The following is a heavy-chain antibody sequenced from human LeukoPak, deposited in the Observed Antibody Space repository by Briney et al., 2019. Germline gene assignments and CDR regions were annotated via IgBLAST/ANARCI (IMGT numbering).Heavy chain of an antibody. CDR1: GGSINAYY. V-gene: IGHV4-59*01. CDR3: ARDLGYCSSTTCFWLDP. CDR2: IYHTGST. Sequence: PSQTLSLTCTVSGGSINAYYWSWIRQPPGKGLKWIGYIYHTGSTNYNPSLQSRVSTSLDTSKNQFSLKLSSVTAADTAVYYCARDLGYCSSTTCFWLDPWGQGTLVTVSS. J-gene: IGHJ5*02. D-gene: IGHD2-2*01.